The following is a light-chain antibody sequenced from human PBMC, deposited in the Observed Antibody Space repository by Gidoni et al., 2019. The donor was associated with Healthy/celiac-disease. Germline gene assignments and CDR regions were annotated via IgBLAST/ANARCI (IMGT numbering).Light chain of an antibody. CDR1: SSDVGSYNL. CDR3: CSYAGSEGV. J-gene: IGLJ2*01. V-gene: IGLV2-23*01. CDR2: EGS. Sequence: QSALTQPASVSGSPGQSITISCTGTSSDVGSYNLVPWYQQHPGKAPKLMIDEGSKRSSGVSNSFSGSKSGNTASLTISGLQAEDEADYYCCSYAGSEGVFGGGTKLTVL.